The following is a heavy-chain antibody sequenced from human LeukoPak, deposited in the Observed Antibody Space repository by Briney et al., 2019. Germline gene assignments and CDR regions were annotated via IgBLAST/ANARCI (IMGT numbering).Heavy chain of an antibody. J-gene: IGHJ4*02. CDR1: GGTFSSYA. CDR2: ISAYNGNT. CDR3: ARDMYRSGRVPFDY. D-gene: IGHD6-19*01. Sequence: ASVKVSCKASGGTFSSYAISWVRQAPGQGLEWMGWISAYNGNTNYAQKLQGRVTMTTDTSTSTAYMELRSLRSDDTAVYYCARDMYRSGRVPFDYWGQGTLVTVSS. V-gene: IGHV1-18*01.